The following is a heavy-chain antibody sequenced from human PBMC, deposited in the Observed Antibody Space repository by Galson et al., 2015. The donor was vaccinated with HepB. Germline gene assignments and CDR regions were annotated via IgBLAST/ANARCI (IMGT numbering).Heavy chain of an antibody. CDR1: GFTFSSYS. J-gene: IGHJ4*02. CDR2: ISSSSSYI. V-gene: IGHV3-21*01. Sequence: SLRLSCAASGFTFSSYSMNWVRQAPGKGLEWVSSISSSSSYIYYADSVKGRFTISKDNAKNSLYLQMNSLRAEDTAVYYCARVSAVAGEWYYFDYWGQGTLVTVSS. CDR3: ARVSAVAGEWYYFDY. D-gene: IGHD6-19*01.